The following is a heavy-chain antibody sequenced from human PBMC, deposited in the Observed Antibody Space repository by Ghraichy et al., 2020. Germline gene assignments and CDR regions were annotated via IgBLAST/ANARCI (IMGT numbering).Heavy chain of an antibody. V-gene: IGHV4-34*01. D-gene: IGHD5-12*01. Sequence: SETLSLTCAVYGGSFSGYYWSWIRQPPGKGLEWIGEINHSGSTNYNPSLKSRVTISVDTSKNQFSLKLSSVTAADTAVYYCARCPIVATIRSSPFDYWGQGTLVTVSS. J-gene: IGHJ4*02. CDR3: ARCPIVATIRSSPFDY. CDR1: GGSFSGYY. CDR2: INHSGST.